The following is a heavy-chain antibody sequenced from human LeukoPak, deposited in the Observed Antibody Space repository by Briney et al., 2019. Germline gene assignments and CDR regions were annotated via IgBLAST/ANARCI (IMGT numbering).Heavy chain of an antibody. CDR1: GGSFSGYY. J-gene: IGHJ4*02. CDR2: INHSGST. D-gene: IGHD3-10*01. CDR3: ARTGPYDYGSGSYFDY. Sequence: SETLSLTCAVYGGSFSGYYWSWIRQPPGKGLEWIGEINHSGSTNYNPSLKSRVTISVDTSKNQFSLKLSSVTAADTAVYYCARTGPYDYGSGSYFDYWGQGTLVTVSS. V-gene: IGHV4-34*01.